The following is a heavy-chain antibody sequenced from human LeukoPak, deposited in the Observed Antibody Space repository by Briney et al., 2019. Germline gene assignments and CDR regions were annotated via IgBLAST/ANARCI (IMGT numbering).Heavy chain of an antibody. J-gene: IGHJ4*02. Sequence: GGSLRLSCAASGFTFDDYGMSWVRQAPGKGLEWVSGIYWNGGSTGYADSVKGRFTISRDNAKNSLYLQMNSLRAEDTALYYCARTTYYYDSSGYYLDYWGQGTLVTVSS. CDR2: IYWNGGST. CDR3: ARTTYYYDSSGYYLDY. V-gene: IGHV3-20*04. CDR1: GFTFDDYG. D-gene: IGHD3-22*01.